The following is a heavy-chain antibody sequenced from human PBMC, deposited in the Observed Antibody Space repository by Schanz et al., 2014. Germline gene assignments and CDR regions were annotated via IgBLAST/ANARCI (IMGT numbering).Heavy chain of an antibody. Sequence: QVQLVESGGGVVQPGRSLRLSCAASGFTFSSYTMHWVRQAPGTGLEWVAVISYDEATKHYADSVKGRFTISRDNSKNTLYLQMNSLRAEDTAVYYCARDRQQLVGRIGYYYGMDVWGQGTTVTVSS. CDR1: GFTFSSYT. D-gene: IGHD6-13*01. CDR2: ISYDEATK. CDR3: ARDRQQLVGRIGYYYGMDV. V-gene: IGHV3-30*04. J-gene: IGHJ6*02.